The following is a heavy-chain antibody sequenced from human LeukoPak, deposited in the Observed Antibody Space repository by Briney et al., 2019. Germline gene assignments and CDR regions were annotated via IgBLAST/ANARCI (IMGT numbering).Heavy chain of an antibody. CDR2: IYHSGST. Sequence: PSETLSLTCAVSGGSISSGGYSWSWIRQPPGKGLEWIGYIYHSGSTYYNPSPKSRVTISVDRSKNQFSLKLSSVTAADTAVYYCARTYYYDSSGYYPHYGMDVWGQGTTVTVSS. V-gene: IGHV4-30-2*01. J-gene: IGHJ6*02. CDR1: GGSISSGGYS. D-gene: IGHD3-22*01. CDR3: ARTYYYDSSGYYPHYGMDV.